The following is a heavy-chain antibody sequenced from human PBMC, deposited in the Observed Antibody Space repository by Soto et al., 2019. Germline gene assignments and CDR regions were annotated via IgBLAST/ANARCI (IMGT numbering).Heavy chain of an antibody. CDR2: ISAYNGNT. D-gene: IGHD2-2*01. CDR1: GYTFTSYG. Sequence: GASVKVSCKASGYTFTSYGISWVRQAPGQGLEWMGWISAYNGNTNYAQKLQGRVTMTTDTSTSTAYMELRSLRSDDTAVYYCARRVVVPAAMKGYYYYYGMDVWGQGTTVTVSS. J-gene: IGHJ6*02. CDR3: ARRVVVPAAMKGYYYYYGMDV. V-gene: IGHV1-18*01.